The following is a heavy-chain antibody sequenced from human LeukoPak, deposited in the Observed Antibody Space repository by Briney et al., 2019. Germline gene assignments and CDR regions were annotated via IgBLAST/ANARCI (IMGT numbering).Heavy chain of an antibody. J-gene: IGHJ6*04. V-gene: IGHV1-18*04. Sequence: GASVKVSFKASGYTFTSYGISWVRQAPGQGLEWMGWISAYNGNTNYAQKLQGRVTMTTDTSTGTAYMELRSLRSDDTAVYYCARGKSSRPDYYYYGMDVWGKGTTVTVSS. CDR3: ARGKSSRPDYYYYGMDV. CDR1: GYTFTSYG. D-gene: IGHD2-2*01. CDR2: ISAYNGNT.